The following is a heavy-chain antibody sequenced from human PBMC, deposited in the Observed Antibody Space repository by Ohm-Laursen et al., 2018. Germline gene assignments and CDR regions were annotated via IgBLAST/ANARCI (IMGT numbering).Heavy chain of an antibody. CDR1: GFTFHDYA. CDR2: INWNSGSI. J-gene: IGHJ4*02. D-gene: IGHD3-3*01. V-gene: IGHV3-9*01. CDR3: AKSSGVALEY. Sequence: RSLRLSCAASGFTFHDYAMHWVRQAPGKGLEWVSGINWNSGSIDYADSVKGRFTISRDNAKNSLYLQMNSLRAEDTALYYCAKSSGVALEYWGQGALVTVSS.